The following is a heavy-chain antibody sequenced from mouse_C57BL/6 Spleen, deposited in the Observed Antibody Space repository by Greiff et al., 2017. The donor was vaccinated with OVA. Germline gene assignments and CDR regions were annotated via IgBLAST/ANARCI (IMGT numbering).Heavy chain of an antibody. V-gene: IGHV10-1*01. CDR3: VRKGYSNYDAMDY. D-gene: IGHD2-5*01. CDR2: IRSKSNNYAT. J-gene: IGHJ4*01. Sequence: EVKVEESGGGLVQPKGSLKLSCAASGFSFNTYAMNWVRQAPGKGLEWVARIRSKSNNYATYYADSVKDRFTISRDDSESMLYLQMNNLKTEDTAMYYCVRKGYSNYDAMDYWGQGTSVTVSS. CDR1: GFSFNTYA.